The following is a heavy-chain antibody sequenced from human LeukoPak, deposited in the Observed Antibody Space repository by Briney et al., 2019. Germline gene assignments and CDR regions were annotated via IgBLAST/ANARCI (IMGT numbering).Heavy chain of an antibody. V-gene: IGHV4-59*01. J-gene: IGHJ4*02. Sequence: SETLSLTCTVSGGSISSYYWSWNRQPPGKGLEWIGYIYYSGSTNYNPSLKSRVTISVDTSKNQFSLKLSSVTAADTAVYYCARGKWLVDYWGQGTLVTVSS. CDR3: ARGKWLVDY. D-gene: IGHD5-12*01. CDR1: GGSISSYY. CDR2: IYYSGST.